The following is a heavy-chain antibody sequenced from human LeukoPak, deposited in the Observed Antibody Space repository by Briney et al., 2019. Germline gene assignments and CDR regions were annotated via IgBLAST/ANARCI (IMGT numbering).Heavy chain of an antibody. CDR3: ARERGEQQLDY. Sequence: GGSLRLSCAASGFTFDDYAMHWVRQAPGKGLEWVSGISWNSGSIGYADSVKGRFTISRDNSKNTLYLQMNSLRAEDTAVYYCARERGEQQLDYWGQGTLVTVSS. D-gene: IGHD6-13*01. V-gene: IGHV3-9*01. CDR2: ISWNSGSI. CDR1: GFTFDDYA. J-gene: IGHJ4*02.